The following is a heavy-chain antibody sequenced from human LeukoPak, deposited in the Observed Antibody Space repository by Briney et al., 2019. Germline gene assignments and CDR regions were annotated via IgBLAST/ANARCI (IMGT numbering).Heavy chain of an antibody. J-gene: IGHJ5*02. V-gene: IGHV4-34*01. CDR1: GGSFSGYY. D-gene: IGHD2-2*01. CDR3: ARRPGGYCSSTSCYPNWFDP. CDR2: INHSGST. Sequence: PSETLSLTCAVYGGSFSGYYWSWIRQPPGKVLEWIGEINHSGSTNYNPSLKSRVTISVDTSKNQFSLKLSSVTAADTAVYYCARRPGGYCSSTSCYPNWFDPWGQGTLVTVSS.